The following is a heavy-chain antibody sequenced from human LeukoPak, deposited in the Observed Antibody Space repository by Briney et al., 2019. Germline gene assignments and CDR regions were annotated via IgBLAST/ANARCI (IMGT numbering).Heavy chain of an antibody. Sequence: GGSLRLSCAASGFTFSSYAMSWVRQAPGKGLEWVSAISGSGGSTYYADSVKGRFTISRDNSKNTLYLQMNSLRAEDTAVYYCAKDLTIFEGSYCYYYGMDVWGQGTTVTVSS. CDR2: ISGSGGST. V-gene: IGHV3-23*01. CDR3: AKDLTIFEGSYCYYYGMDV. J-gene: IGHJ6*02. CDR1: GFTFSSYA. D-gene: IGHD3-3*01.